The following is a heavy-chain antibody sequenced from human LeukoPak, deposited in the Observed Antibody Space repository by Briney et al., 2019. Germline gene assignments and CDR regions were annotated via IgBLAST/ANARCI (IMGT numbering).Heavy chain of an antibody. CDR3: ASRRDEDYGGNRNAFDI. V-gene: IGHV4-39*07. D-gene: IGHD4-23*01. CDR2: IYYSGST. J-gene: IGHJ3*02. CDR1: GGSISSSSYY. Sequence: SETLSLTCTVSGGSISSSSYYWGWIRQPPGKGLEWIGTIYYSGSTYYNPSLQSRVTISVDRSKNQFSLKLSSVTAADTAVYYCASRRDEDYGGNRNAFDIWGQGTMVTVSS.